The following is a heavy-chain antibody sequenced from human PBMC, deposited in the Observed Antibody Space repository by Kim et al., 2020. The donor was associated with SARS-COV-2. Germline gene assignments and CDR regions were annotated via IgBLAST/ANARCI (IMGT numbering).Heavy chain of an antibody. CDR2: INTDGSST. CDR3: ARGGISYGMDV. Sequence: GGSLRLSCAASGFTFSTYWMYWVRQAPGKGLVWVSRINTDGSSTTYADSVKGRFTISSDNAKNTLYLQMNSLRGEDTAVYYCARGGISYGMDVWRRGPT. CDR1: GFTFSTYW. D-gene: IGHD6-13*01. V-gene: IGHV3-74*01. J-gene: IGHJ6*02.